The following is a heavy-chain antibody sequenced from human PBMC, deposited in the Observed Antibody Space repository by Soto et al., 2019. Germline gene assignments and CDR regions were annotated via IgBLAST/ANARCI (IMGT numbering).Heavy chain of an antibody. D-gene: IGHD3-10*01. CDR3: ARGFIGPYGSGSTFDY. V-gene: IGHV1-8*01. Sequence: ASVKVSCKASGYTFTSYDINWVRQATGQGLEWMGWMNPNSGNTGYAQKFQGRVTMTRNTSISTAYMELSSLRSEDTAVYYCARGFIGPYGSGSTFDYWGQGTLVTVPS. CDR2: MNPNSGNT. J-gene: IGHJ4*02. CDR1: GYTFTSYD.